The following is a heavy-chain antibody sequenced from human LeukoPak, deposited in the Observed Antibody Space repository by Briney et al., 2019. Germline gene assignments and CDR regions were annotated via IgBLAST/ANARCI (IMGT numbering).Heavy chain of an antibody. J-gene: IGHJ4*02. Sequence: SETLSLTCTVSGGSISSHYWSWIRQPPGKGLEWIGYIYYTGSTDFNPSLRSRVSFSLDTSKNQFSLTLTSVTAADTAVYYCATRPADSAWHPFFAFSGQGILVTVSS. CDR2: IYYTGST. D-gene: IGHD5-18*01. CDR1: GGSISSHY. CDR3: ATRPADSAWHPFFAF. V-gene: IGHV4-59*11.